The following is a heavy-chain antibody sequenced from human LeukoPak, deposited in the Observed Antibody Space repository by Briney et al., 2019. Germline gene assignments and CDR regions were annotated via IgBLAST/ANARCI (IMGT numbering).Heavy chain of an antibody. CDR2: IYSGGRT. J-gene: IGHJ4*02. D-gene: IGHD3-10*01. V-gene: IGHV3-53*01. CDR1: GFTVSSNY. CDR3: AREVWFGDEKFDY. Sequence: GGSLRLSCAASGFTVSSNYMSWVRQAPGKGLEWVSVIYSGGRTYYSDSVKGRFTISRDKSKNTLYLQMNSMRAEDTAVYYCAREVWFGDEKFDYWGQGTLVTVSS.